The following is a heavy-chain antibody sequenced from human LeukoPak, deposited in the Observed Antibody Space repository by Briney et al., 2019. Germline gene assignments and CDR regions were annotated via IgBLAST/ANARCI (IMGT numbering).Heavy chain of an antibody. CDR2: IYYSGST. CDR1: GYSISSGYY. CDR3: ASHLPDYTVTTDWFDP. Sequence: KTSETLSLTCTVSGYSISSGYYWAWIRQPPGKGLEWIGSIYYSGSTYYNPSLKSRVTISVDTSKNQFSLKLSSVTAADTAVYYCASHLPDYTVTTDWFDPWGQGTLVTVSS. V-gene: IGHV4-38-2*02. D-gene: IGHD4-17*01. J-gene: IGHJ5*02.